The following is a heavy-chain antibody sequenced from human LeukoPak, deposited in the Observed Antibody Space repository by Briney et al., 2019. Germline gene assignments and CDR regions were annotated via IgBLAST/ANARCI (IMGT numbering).Heavy chain of an antibody. V-gene: IGHV3-23*01. Sequence: GGSLRLSCAASGFTFSSQSMSWVRQAPGKGLERVSGISGIGSATYYADSVKGRLTISRDTSSNTLYLQMNTLKDDDTAIYYCANARPGPMARNRGGDYWGPGTLVTVSS. CDR3: ANARPGPMARNRGGDY. D-gene: IGHD2-2*02. CDR2: ISGIGSAT. J-gene: IGHJ4*02. CDR1: GFTFSSQS.